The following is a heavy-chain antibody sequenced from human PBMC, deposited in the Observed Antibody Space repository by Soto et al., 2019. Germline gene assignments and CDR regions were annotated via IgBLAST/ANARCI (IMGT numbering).Heavy chain of an antibody. CDR1: GYTFTSYW. V-gene: IGHV5-51*01. CDR2: IYPGDSDT. CDR3: ARDSSGNYYEKGFDT. J-gene: IGHJ5*02. Sequence: PGESLKISCKGSGYTFTSYWIGWVRQMPGKGLEWMGIIYPGDSDTRYSPSFQGQVTISADKSISTAYLQWSSLKASDTAMYYCARDSSGNYYEKGFDTWGQGNLVTVSS. D-gene: IGHD3-22*01.